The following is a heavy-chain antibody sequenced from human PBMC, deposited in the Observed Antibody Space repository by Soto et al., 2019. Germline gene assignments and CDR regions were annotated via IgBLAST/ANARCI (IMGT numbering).Heavy chain of an antibody. D-gene: IGHD3-10*01. CDR2: IYYSGST. J-gene: IGHJ5*02. CDR1: GGSISSGGYY. Sequence: QVQLQESGPGLVKPSQTLSLTGTVSGGSISSGGYYWSWIRQHPGKGLEWIGYIYYSGSTYYNPSLKSRVTISVDASKNPFSLKLTSVTAKETAVYYCTRSVTPWGQGTLVTVSS. CDR3: TRSVTP. V-gene: IGHV4-31*03.